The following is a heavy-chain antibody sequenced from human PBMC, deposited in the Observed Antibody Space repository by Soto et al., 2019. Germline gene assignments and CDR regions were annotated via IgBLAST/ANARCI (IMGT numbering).Heavy chain of an antibody. V-gene: IGHV1-46*01. CDR3: ARDPPNPGNRHGMDV. D-gene: IGHD4-4*01. CDR2: INPSGGST. J-gene: IGHJ6*02. CDR1: GYTFTSYY. Sequence: ASVKVSCKASGYTFTSYYMHWVRQAPGQGLEWMGIINPSGGSTSYAQKFQGRVTMTRDTSTSTVYMELSSLRSEDTAVYYCARDPPNPGNRHGMDVWGQGTTVTVSS.